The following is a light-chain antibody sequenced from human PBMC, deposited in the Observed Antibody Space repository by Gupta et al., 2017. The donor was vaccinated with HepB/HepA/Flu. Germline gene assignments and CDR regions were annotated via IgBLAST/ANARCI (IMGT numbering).Light chain of an antibody. J-gene: IGLJ2*01. V-gene: IGLV2-23*01. Sequence: QSALTQPASVSGSPGQSITISCTGTSSDVGGYDRVSWFQTHPGKAPKLMIYEVSKWPSGVSSRFSGSKSGNTASLTISGLQVEDEADYYCCSYAGSRIVLFGGGTKVTVL. CDR2: EVS. CDR1: SSDVGGYDR. CDR3: CSYAGSRIVL.